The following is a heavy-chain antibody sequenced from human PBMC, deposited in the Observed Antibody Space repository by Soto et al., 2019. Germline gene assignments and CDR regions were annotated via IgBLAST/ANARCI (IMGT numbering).Heavy chain of an antibody. V-gene: IGHV3-30-3*01. CDR2: ISYDGSNK. CDR3: ARETYYDFWSGPYYGMDV. D-gene: IGHD3-3*01. CDR1: GFTFSSYA. Sequence: QVQLVESGGGVVQPGRSLRLSCAASGFTFSSYAMQWVRQAPGKGLEWVAVISYDGSNKYYADSVKGRFTISRDNSKNTLYLQRNSLRAEATAVYYGARETYYDFWSGPYYGMDVWGQGTTVTVSS. J-gene: IGHJ6*02.